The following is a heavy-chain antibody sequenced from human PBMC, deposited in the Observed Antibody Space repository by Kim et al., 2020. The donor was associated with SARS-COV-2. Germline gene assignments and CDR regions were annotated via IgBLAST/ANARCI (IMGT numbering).Heavy chain of an antibody. J-gene: IGHJ4*02. V-gene: IGHV1-69*13. CDR1: GGTFSSYA. CDR3: AREAYYYDSSGGYYFDY. Sequence: SVKVSCKASGGTFSSYAISWVRQAPGQGLEWMGGIIPIFGTANYAQKFQGRVTMPADESTSTAYMELSSLRPEDTAGYYWAREAYYYDSSGGYYFDYWGQGTLVTVSS. CDR2: IIPIFGTA. D-gene: IGHD3-22*01.